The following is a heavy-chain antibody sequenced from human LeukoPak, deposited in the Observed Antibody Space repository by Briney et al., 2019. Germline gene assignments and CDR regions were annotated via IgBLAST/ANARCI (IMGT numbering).Heavy chain of an antibody. CDR1: GYTFTSYG. J-gene: IGHJ4*02. CDR3: ARDHDSSGYYYPPLGY. CDR2: ISAYNGNT. V-gene: IGHV1-18*01. Sequence: APVKVSCKASGYTFTSYGISWVRQAPGQGLEWMGWISAYNGNTNYAQKLQGRVTMTTDTSTSTAYMELRSLRSDDTAVYYCARDHDSSGYYYPPLGYWGQGTLVTVSS. D-gene: IGHD3-22*01.